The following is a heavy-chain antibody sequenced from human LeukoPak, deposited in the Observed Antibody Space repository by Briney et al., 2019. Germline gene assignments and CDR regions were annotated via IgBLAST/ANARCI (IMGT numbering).Heavy chain of an antibody. CDR3: AKVATYYYGSGSPHDAFDI. J-gene: IGHJ3*02. D-gene: IGHD3-10*01. Sequence: VGSLRLSCAASGFTFSSYAMSWVRQAPGKGLEWVSAISGSGGSTYYAGSVKGRFTISRDNSKNTLYLQMNSLRAEDTAVYYCAKVATYYYGSGSPHDAFDIWGQGTMVTVSS. CDR2: ISGSGGST. V-gene: IGHV3-23*01. CDR1: GFTFSSYA.